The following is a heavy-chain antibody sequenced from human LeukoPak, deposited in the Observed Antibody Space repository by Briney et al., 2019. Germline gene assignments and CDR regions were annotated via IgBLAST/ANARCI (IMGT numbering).Heavy chain of an antibody. V-gene: IGHV3-21*01. CDR1: GFTFSSYS. J-gene: IGHJ5*02. D-gene: IGHD6-13*01. CDR3: ARVLAAAGSNWFDP. CDR2: ISSSSSYI. Sequence: PAGSLTLSCAASGFTFSSYSMNWVRHAPGKGLEWVSSISSSSSYIYYADSVKGRFTIYRDNAKNSLYLQMNSLRAEDTAVYYGARVLAAAGSNWFDPWGQGTLVTVSS.